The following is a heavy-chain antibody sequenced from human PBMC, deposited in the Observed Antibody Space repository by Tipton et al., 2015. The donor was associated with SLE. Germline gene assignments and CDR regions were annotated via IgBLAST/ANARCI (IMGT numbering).Heavy chain of an antibody. D-gene: IGHD1-26*01. V-gene: IGHV3-43D*03. Sequence: VQLVQSGGVVVQPGGSLRLSCAASGFTFDDYAMHWVRQAPGKGLEWVSLISWDGGTTYHADSVKGRFTISRDNSKNSLYLQMNSLRVEDSALYYCVKDTSGRWSSLVHWSRGASVTVSS. CDR2: ISWDGGTT. CDR3: VKDTSGRWSSLVH. CDR1: GFTFDDYA. J-gene: IGHJ4*02.